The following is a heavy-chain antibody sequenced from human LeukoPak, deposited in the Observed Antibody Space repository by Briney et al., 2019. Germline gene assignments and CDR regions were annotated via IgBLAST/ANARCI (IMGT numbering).Heavy chain of an antibody. D-gene: IGHD6-19*01. Sequence: PSQTLSLTCTVSGGSISSGKYYWTWTRQHPGKGLEWIGYIYYIGSTYYNPSLKSRVTISVDKSKNQFSLKLSSVTAADTAVYYCARGGWYPESFQHWGQGALVTVSS. V-gene: IGHV4-31*03. CDR3: ARGGWYPESFQH. J-gene: IGHJ1*01. CDR1: GGSISSGKYY. CDR2: IYYIGST.